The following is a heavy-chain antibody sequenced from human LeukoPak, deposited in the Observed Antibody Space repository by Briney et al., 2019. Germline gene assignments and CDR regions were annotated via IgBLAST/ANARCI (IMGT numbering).Heavy chain of an antibody. D-gene: IGHD2-15*01. CDR2: IIPIFGTA. J-gene: IGHJ6*03. Sequence: ASVKVSCKASGGTFSSYAISWERHAPGQGLEWMGGIIPIFGTANYAQKFQGRVTITTDESTSTAYMELSSLRSEDTAVYYCACLVVAPDYYMDVWAKGPRSPSP. CDR1: GGTFSSYA. CDR3: ACLVVAPDYYMDV. V-gene: IGHV1-69*05.